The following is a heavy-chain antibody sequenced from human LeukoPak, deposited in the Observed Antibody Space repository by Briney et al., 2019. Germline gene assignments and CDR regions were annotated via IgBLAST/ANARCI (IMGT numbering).Heavy chain of an antibody. CDR1: GFTFSSYA. CDR2: IYSGGST. Sequence: GGSLRLSCAASGFTFSSYAMSWVRQAPGKGLEWVSVIYSGGSTYYADSVKGRFTISRDNSKNTLYLQMNSLRAEDTAVYYCARDRGGYYRPLSFDYWGQGTLVTVSS. J-gene: IGHJ4*02. V-gene: IGHV3-53*01. D-gene: IGHD3-16*01. CDR3: ARDRGGYYRPLSFDY.